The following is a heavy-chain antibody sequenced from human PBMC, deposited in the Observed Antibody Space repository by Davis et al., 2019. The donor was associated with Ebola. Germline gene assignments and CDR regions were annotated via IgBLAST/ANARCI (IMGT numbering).Heavy chain of an antibody. CDR3: ATYYYDSSGYYYWYYYYGMDV. J-gene: IGHJ6*02. V-gene: IGHV3-23*01. Sequence: GESLKISCAASGFTFSSYAMSWVRQAPGKGLEWVSAISGSGGSTYYADSVKGRFTISRDNSKNTLYLQMNSLRAEDTAVYYCATYYYDSSGYYYWYYYYGMDVWGQGTTVTVSS. CDR2: ISGSGGST. D-gene: IGHD3-22*01. CDR1: GFTFSSYA.